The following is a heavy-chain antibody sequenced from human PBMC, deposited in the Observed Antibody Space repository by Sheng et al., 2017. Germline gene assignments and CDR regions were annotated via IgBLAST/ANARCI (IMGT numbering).Heavy chain of an antibody. V-gene: IGHV1-18*01. J-gene: IGHJ6*02. CDR2: ISAYNGNT. CDR3: AQSSSSGGYYYYGMDV. D-gene: IGHD6-6*01. Sequence: QVQLVQSGAEVKKPGASVKVSCKASGYTFTSYGISWVRQAPGQGLEWMGWISAYNGNTNYAQKLQGRVTMTTDTSTSTAYMELRSLRSDDTAVYYCAQSSSSGGYYYYGMDVWGQGTTVTVSS. CDR1: GYTFTSYG.